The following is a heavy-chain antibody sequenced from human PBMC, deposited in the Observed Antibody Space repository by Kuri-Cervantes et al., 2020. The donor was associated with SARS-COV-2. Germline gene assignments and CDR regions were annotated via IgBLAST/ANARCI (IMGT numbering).Heavy chain of an antibody. J-gene: IGHJ4*02. D-gene: IGHD5-24*01. CDR2: IYYSGST. V-gene: IGHV4-39*01. CDR1: GGSISSSISSSSYY. CDR3: ARSRDGYNND. Sequence: GSLRLSCTVSGGSISSSISSSSYYWGWIRQPPGKGLEWIGSIYYSGSTYYNPSLKSRVTISVDTSKNQFSLKLSSVTAADTAVYYCARSRDGYNNDWGQGTLVTVSS.